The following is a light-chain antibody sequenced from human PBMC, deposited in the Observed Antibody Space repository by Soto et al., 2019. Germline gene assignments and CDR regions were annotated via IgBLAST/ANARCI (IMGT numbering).Light chain of an antibody. Sequence: DIVMTQSPDSLAVSLGERVTINCKSSQSVFYSSNSKNYLAWHQQKPGQPPKLLIYWASTRESGVPDRFSASGSGTDFTLTISSLQAEDVAVYYCQQYYTTPWTFGQGTKVEV. CDR3: QQYYTTPWT. J-gene: IGKJ1*01. V-gene: IGKV4-1*01. CDR2: WAS. CDR1: QSVFYSSNSKNY.